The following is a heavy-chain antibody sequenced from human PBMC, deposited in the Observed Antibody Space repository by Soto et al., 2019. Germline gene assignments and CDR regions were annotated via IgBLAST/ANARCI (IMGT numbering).Heavy chain of an antibody. D-gene: IGHD1-26*01. CDR1: GFTFSSYG. CDR3: ATDVVVGATTGLGDYYYYYGMDV. J-gene: IGHJ6*02. V-gene: IGHV3-30*03. Sequence: QVQLVESGGGVVQPGRSLRLSCAASGFTFSSYGMHWVRQAPGKGLEWVAVISYDGSNKYYADSVKGRFTISRDNSKNRLYLQMNRLRAEDTAVYYCATDVVVGATTGLGDYYYYYGMDVWGQGTTVTVSS. CDR2: ISYDGSNK.